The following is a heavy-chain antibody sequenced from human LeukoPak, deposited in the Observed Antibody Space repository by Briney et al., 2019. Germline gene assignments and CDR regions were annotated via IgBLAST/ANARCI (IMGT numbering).Heavy chain of an antibody. CDR3: ARRLLTGGFDI. CDR1: GYSFTSYW. CDR2: FQPGDSHR. D-gene: IGHD1-26*01. Sequence: GESLKISCKGSGYSFTSYWIDWVRQVPGKGLEWMGLFQPGDSHRIYSPSFQGQVTFSDDKSISTAYLQWGSLRASDTAMYYCARRLLTGGFDIWGQGTMVTVSS. J-gene: IGHJ3*02. V-gene: IGHV5-51*01.